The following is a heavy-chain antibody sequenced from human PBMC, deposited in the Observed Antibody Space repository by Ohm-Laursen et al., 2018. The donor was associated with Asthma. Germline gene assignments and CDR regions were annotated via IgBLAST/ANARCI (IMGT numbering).Heavy chain of an antibody. V-gene: IGHV1-69*01. Sequence: GSSVKASCKASGGTFSSYAISWVRQAPGQGLEWMGGIIPIFGTANYAQKFQGRVTITADESTSTAYMELSSLRSEDTAVYYCARVPTVSKFNGMDVWGQGTTVTVSS. D-gene: IGHD4-11*01. CDR1: GGTFSSYA. CDR3: ARVPTVSKFNGMDV. CDR2: IIPIFGTA. J-gene: IGHJ6*02.